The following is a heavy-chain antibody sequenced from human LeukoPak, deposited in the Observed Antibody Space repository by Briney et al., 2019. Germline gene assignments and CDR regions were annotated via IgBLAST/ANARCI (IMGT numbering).Heavy chain of an antibody. CDR2: IYYSGST. D-gene: IGHD2-2*02. Sequence: PSETLSLTCTVSGGSISSSSYFWAWIRQPPGKGLEWIGSIYYSGSTNYNPSLKSRVTISVDTSKNQFSLKLSSVTAADTAVYYCARVVPAAIDYYYGMDVWGQGTTVTVSS. J-gene: IGHJ6*02. V-gene: IGHV4-39*07. CDR1: GGSISSSSYF. CDR3: ARVVPAAIDYYYGMDV.